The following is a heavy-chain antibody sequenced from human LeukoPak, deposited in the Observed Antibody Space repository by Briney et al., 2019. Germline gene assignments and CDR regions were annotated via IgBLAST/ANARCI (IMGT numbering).Heavy chain of an antibody. V-gene: IGHV4-39*07. J-gene: IGHJ5*02. CDR2: INHSGST. CDR3: ARDCSSTSCSHYSSSWHSTRPSHWFDP. Sequence: SGPALVKPTQTLTLTCTFSGFSLSTSGMCVSWIRQPPGKGLEWIGEINHSGSTNYNPSLKSRVTISVDTSKNQFSLKLSSVTAADTAVYYCARDCSSTSCSHYSSSWHSTRPSHWFDPWGQGTLVTVSS. CDR1: GFSLSTSGM. D-gene: IGHD2-2*01.